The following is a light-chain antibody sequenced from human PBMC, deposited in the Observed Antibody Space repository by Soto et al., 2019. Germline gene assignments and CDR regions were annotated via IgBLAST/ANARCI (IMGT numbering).Light chain of an antibody. V-gene: IGLV2-23*01. CDR3: CSYAGIGTI. CDR2: EGS. Sequence: QSALTQPASVSGSPGQSINISSTGTSSDVGTYNLVSWYQLHAGKAPKLMIYEGSKRPSGVSNRFSGSKSDNTASLTISGLQAEDEADYYCCSYAGIGTIFGGGTKLTVL. CDR1: SSDVGTYNL. J-gene: IGLJ2*01.